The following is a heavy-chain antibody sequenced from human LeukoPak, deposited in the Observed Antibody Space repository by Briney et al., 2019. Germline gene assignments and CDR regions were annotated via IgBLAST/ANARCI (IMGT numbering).Heavy chain of an antibody. J-gene: IGHJ4*02. V-gene: IGHV1-69*05. CDR3: ASGNYYDSSGYSRPFGY. CDR2: SIAIFGTA. CDR1: GGTFSSYA. D-gene: IGHD3-22*01. Sequence: ASVTVSCKASGGTFSSYAISWVRQAPGQRLEWRGGSIAIFGTANYEQKFHGRVTITTDESTSTAYMELSSLRSEDTAVYYCASGNYYDSSGYSRPFGYWGQGTLVTVSS.